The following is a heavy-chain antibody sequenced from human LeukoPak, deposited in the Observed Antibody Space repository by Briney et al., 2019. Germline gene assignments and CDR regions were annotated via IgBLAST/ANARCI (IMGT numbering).Heavy chain of an antibody. V-gene: IGHV3-21*01. CDR3: AREVITGIASFDY. D-gene: IGHD1-20*01. CDR2: ISSSSSYI. Sequence: PGGSLRLSCAASGFTFSSYSMNWVRQAPGKGLEWVSSISSSSSYIYYADSVKGRFTISRDNAKNSLYLQMNSLRAEDTAVYYCAREVITGIASFDYWGQGTLVTASS. CDR1: GFTFSSYS. J-gene: IGHJ4*02.